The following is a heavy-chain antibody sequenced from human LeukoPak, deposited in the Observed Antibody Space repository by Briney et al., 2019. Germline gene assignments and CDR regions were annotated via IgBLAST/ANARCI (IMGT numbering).Heavy chain of an antibody. V-gene: IGHV3-23*01. CDR3: AKPRRGIVVVDYFDY. CDR1: GFTFSSYA. J-gene: IGHJ4*02. D-gene: IGHD3-22*01. Sequence: PGGSLRLSCSASGFTFSSYAMHWVRQAPGKGLEWVSAISGSGGSTYYADSVKGRFTISRDNSKNTLYRQMNGLRAEDTAVYYCAKPRRGIVVVDYFDYWGQGTLVTVSS. CDR2: ISGSGGST.